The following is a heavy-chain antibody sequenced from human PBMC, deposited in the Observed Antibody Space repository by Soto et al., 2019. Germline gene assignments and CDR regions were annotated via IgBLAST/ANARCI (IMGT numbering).Heavy chain of an antibody. Sequence: GGSLRLPCAASGFTFSSYGMHWVRQAPGKGLEWVAVIWYDGSNKYYADSVKGRLTISRDNSKNTLYLQMNSLRAEDTAVYYCARASSSSVDFDYWGQGT. V-gene: IGHV3-33*01. CDR1: GFTFSSYG. CDR2: IWYDGSNK. D-gene: IGHD6-6*01. J-gene: IGHJ4*02. CDR3: ARASSSSVDFDY.